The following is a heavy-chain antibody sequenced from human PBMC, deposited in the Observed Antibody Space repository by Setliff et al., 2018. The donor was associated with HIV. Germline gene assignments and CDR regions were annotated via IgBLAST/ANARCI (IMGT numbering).Heavy chain of an antibody. J-gene: IGHJ3*02. D-gene: IGHD3-10*01. CDR1: GYTFTTYG. V-gene: IGHV1-18*01. Sequence: ASVKVSCKASGYTFTTYGINWVRQAPGQGLEWMGRSSAYNGNTNYAQKLQGRVTMTTDTSTSTAYMELRSLRSDDTAVYYCARDRAGDAFDIWGQGTMVTVSS. CDR3: ARDRAGDAFDI. CDR2: SSAYNGNT.